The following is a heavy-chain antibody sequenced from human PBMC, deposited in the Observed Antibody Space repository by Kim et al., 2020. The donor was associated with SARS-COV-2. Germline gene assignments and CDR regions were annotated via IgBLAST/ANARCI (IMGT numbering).Heavy chain of an antibody. J-gene: IGHJ4*02. Sequence: GGSLRLSCAASGFTFSSYAMRWVRQAPGKGLEWVAGISYDGSTKYYADSVKGRFTISRDNSKNTLYLQMNSLRAEDTAVYYCVRDRRYDYGYHLGFDHRGQGTLVNVS. CDR3: VRDRRYDYGYHLGFDH. D-gene: IGHD4-17*01. CDR1: GFTFSSYA. CDR2: ISYDGSTK. V-gene: IGHV3-30*04.